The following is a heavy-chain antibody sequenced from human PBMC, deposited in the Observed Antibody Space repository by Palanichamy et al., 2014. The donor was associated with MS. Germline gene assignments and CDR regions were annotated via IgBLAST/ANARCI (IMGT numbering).Heavy chain of an antibody. CDR2: TYRASESYN. V-gene: IGHV6-1*01. Sequence: QVQLKQSGPGLVKPSQTLSLTCVVSGDSVSSNSVAWNWVRQSPSRGLEWLGRTYRASESYNENIVSVKGRINIDSDTSKNQFSLQLNSVTPEDTAIYYCARGSNSAFDVWGRGTMVIVSS. J-gene: IGHJ3*01. CDR3: ARGSNSAFDV. D-gene: IGHD2-15*01. CDR1: GDSVSSNSVA.